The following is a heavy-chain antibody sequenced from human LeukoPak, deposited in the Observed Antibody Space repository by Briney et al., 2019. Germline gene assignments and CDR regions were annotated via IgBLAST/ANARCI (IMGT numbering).Heavy chain of an antibody. CDR1: GYSIGSGYY. CDR3: ARVGGYGLYYYYYYMDV. V-gene: IGHV4-38-2*01. Sequence: SETLSLTCAVSGYSIGSGYYWGWIRQPPGKGLEWIGSIYHSGSTYYNPSLKSRVTISVDTSKNQFSLKLSSVTAADTAVYYCARVGGYGLYYYYYYMDVWGKGTTVTVFS. J-gene: IGHJ6*03. D-gene: IGHD1-26*01. CDR2: IYHSGST.